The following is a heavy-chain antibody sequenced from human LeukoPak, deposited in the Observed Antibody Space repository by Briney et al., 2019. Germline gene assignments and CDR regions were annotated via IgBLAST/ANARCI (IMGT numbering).Heavy chain of an antibody. CDR2: IYYSGST. V-gene: IGHV4-31*03. J-gene: IGHJ3*02. D-gene: IGHD2-21*01. CDR1: GGSISSGGSY. Sequence: SETLSLTCTVSGGSISSGGSYWSWIRQHPGKGLEWIGYIYYSGSTYYNPSLKSRVTISVDTSKNQFSLKLSSMTAADTAVYYCARGHSDAFDIWGQGTMVTVSS. CDR3: ARGHSDAFDI.